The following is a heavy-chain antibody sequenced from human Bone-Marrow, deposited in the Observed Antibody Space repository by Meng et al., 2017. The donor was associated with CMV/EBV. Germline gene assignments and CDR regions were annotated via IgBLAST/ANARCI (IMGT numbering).Heavy chain of an antibody. J-gene: IGHJ4*02. CDR2: ISYDGSNK. V-gene: IGHV3-30-3*01. CDR1: GFTFSSYA. Sequence: GESLKISCAASGFTFSSYAMHWVRQAPGKGLEWVAVISYDGSNKYYADSVKGRFTISRDNSKNTLYLQMNSLRAEDTAVYYCAKDQELAYFDYWGQGKLVTVYS. D-gene: IGHD6-13*01. CDR3: AKDQELAYFDY.